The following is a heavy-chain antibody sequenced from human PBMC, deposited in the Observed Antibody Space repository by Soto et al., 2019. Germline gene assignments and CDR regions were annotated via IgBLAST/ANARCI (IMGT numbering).Heavy chain of an antibody. J-gene: IGHJ5*02. CDR2: IYYSGST. CDR1: GGSISSYY. V-gene: IGHV4-59*08. D-gene: IGHD3-9*01. Sequence: SETLSLTCTVSGGSISSYYWSWIRQPPGKGLEWIGYIYYSGSTNYNPSLKSRVTISVDTSKNQFSLKLSSVTAADTAVYYCARQYDILTGYYKVDPQNWFDLWGQGTLVTVSS. CDR3: ARQYDILTGYYKVDPQNWFDL.